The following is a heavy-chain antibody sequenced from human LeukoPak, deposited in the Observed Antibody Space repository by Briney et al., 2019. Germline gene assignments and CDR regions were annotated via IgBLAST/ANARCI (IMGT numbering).Heavy chain of an antibody. J-gene: IGHJ3*02. Sequence: GGSLRLSCAASGFTFSSYSMNWVRQAPGKGLEWVSSISSSSSYIYYEDSVKGRFTISRDNAKNSLYLQMNSLRAEDTAVYYCAREIYGSGSYYTDAFDIWGQGTMVTVSS. CDR2: ISSSSSYI. CDR3: AREIYGSGSYYTDAFDI. CDR1: GFTFSSYS. D-gene: IGHD3-10*01. V-gene: IGHV3-21*01.